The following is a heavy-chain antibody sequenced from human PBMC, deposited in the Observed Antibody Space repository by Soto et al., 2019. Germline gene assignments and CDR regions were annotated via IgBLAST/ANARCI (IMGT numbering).Heavy chain of an antibody. D-gene: IGHD4-4*01. J-gene: IGHJ4*02. Sequence: EVQLVESGGGLVQPGGSLKLSCAASGFSFSDSAIHWVRQASGKGLEWVGRTRSKAHSYATAFAASVKGRFTISRDDSKNPVYLQMNGLKTEDTAVYYCTRHTVDYWGQGTLVTVPS. CDR1: GFSFSDSA. V-gene: IGHV3-73*02. CDR2: TRSKAHSYAT. CDR3: TRHTVDY.